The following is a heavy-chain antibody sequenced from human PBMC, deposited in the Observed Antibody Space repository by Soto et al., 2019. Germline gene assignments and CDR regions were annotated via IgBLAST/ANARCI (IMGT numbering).Heavy chain of an antibody. Sequence: GGSLRLSCSASGFTFSGYTMPWVRQAPGKGLEWVSSISGTSTYIFYADSVKGRFTISRDNTNNSLYLQMNSLRTDDTALYYCASALTMGWSPQGYWGQGTPVTVSS. CDR1: GFTFSGYT. D-gene: IGHD3-10*01. V-gene: IGHV3-21*06. J-gene: IGHJ4*02. CDR2: ISGTSTYI. CDR3: ASALTMGWSPQGY.